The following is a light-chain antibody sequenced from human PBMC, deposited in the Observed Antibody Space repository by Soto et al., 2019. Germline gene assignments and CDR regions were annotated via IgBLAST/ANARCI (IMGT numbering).Light chain of an antibody. CDR3: QQYSSY. CDR1: QSINGW. CDR2: QVS. Sequence: DIQMTQSPSTLSASVGDRVTITCRASQSINGWLAWYQQKPGKAPKVLISQVSNLESGVPSRFSGSGSGTEFTLNITSLQPDDSATYYCQQYSSYFGGGTKVEIK. V-gene: IGKV1-5*01. J-gene: IGKJ4*01.